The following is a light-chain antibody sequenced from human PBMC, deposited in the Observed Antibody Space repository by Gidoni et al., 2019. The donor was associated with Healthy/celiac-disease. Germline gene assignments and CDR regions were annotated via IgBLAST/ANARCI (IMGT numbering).Light chain of an antibody. CDR2: GAS. CDR1: QSVSSSY. Sequence: EIVSTQSPGTLALSPGERATLSCRASQSVSSSYVAWYQQKPGQAPRLLIDGASSRATGIPDRCSGSWSGTDFTLIISRLEPEDFAVYYCQQYGSSVTFGRGTKVEIK. CDR3: QQYGSSVT. V-gene: IGKV3-20*01. J-gene: IGKJ1*01.